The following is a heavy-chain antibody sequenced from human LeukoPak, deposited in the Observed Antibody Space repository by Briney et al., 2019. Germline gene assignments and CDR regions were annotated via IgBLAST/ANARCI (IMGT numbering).Heavy chain of an antibody. D-gene: IGHD2-2*01. CDR1: GYSFTNYW. CDR2: IYPRDSDT. Sequence: GESLKISCKGSGYSFTNYWVGWVRQMPGKGLEWMGIIYPRDSDTRYRPSFQGQVTISADKSISTAYLQWSSLKASDTAIYYCVRHLSDITSCPNYWGPGTLVTVAS. V-gene: IGHV5-51*01. J-gene: IGHJ4*02. CDR3: VRHLSDITSCPNY.